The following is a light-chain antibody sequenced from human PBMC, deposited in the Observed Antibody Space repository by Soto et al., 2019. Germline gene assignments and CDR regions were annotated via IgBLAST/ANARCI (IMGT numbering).Light chain of an antibody. CDR1: SSNIGSNT. Sequence: QPVLTQPPSASRTPGQRVTISCSGSSSNIGSNTVNWYQQLPGTAPKLLIYSNNQRPSGVPDRFSGSKSGTSASLAISGLQSEDEADYYCAAWDDSLNGVFGGGTKLTVL. CDR2: SNN. CDR3: AAWDDSLNGV. V-gene: IGLV1-44*01. J-gene: IGLJ3*02.